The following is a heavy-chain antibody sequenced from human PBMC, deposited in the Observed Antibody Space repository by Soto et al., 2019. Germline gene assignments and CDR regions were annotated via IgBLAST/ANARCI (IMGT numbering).Heavy chain of an antibody. CDR1: GFTFRSYG. CDR3: AKKMPISGYVWDY. CDR2: ISHDGTNE. J-gene: IGHJ4*02. Sequence: QVQLVESGGGVVQPERSLRLSCAASGFTFRSYGMHWVRQAPGKGLEWVAGISHDGTNEYYADSVKGRFTISRDNSKNTLYLEVNSLRAEDTAVYYCAKKMPISGYVWDYWGQGTLVTVSS. D-gene: IGHD5-12*01. V-gene: IGHV3-30*18.